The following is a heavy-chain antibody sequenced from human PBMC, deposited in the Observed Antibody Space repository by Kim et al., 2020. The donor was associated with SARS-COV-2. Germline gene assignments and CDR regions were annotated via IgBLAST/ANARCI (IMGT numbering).Heavy chain of an antibody. Sequence: GGSLRLSCAASGFTFSDYYMSWIRQAPGKGLEWVSYISSSGSTIYYADSVKGRFTISRDNAKNSLYLQMNSLRAEDTAVYYCARMGTSWDYYDSSGYYSHYHWGQGTLVTVSS. D-gene: IGHD3-22*01. CDR2: ISSSGSTI. CDR3: ARMGTSWDYYDSSGYYSHYH. CDR1: GFTFSDYY. V-gene: IGHV3-11*01. J-gene: IGHJ5*02.